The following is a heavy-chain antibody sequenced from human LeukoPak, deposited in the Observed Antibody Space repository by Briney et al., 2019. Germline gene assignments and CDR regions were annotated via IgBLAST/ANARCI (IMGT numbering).Heavy chain of an antibody. J-gene: IGHJ2*01. Sequence: PSETLSLTCTVSGGSISIYYWSWIRQPAGKGLERIGRIYTSGNTHYNPSLKSRVTMSVDTSKNQFSLKLSSVTAADTAVYFCARLRSTYWYFDLWGRGTLVTVSS. CDR2: IYTSGNT. CDR3: ARLRSTYWYFDL. CDR1: GGSISIYY. D-gene: IGHD1-26*01. V-gene: IGHV4-4*07.